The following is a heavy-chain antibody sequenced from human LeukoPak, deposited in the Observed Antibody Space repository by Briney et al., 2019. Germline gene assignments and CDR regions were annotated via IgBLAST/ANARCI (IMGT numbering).Heavy chain of an antibody. V-gene: IGHV4-39*01. CDR1: GGSISSSSVY. CDR2: IYYSGST. CDR3: ASPGITMIVFPFDY. D-gene: IGHD3-22*01. J-gene: IGHJ4*02. Sequence: RPSETLSLTCTVSGGSISSSSVYWDWIRQPPGKGLEWIGSIYYSGSTYYNPSLKSRVTISVDTSKNQFSLKLSSVTAADTAVYYCASPGITMIVFPFDYWGQGTLVTVSS.